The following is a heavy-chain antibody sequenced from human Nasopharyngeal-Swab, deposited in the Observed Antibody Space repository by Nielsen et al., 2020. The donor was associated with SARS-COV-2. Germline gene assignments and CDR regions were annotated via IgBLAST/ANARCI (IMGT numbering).Heavy chain of an antibody. J-gene: IGHJ3*02. CDR1: GFTVSSNY. CDR3: YLVVADAFDI. V-gene: IGHV3-53*04. Sequence: GESLKISCAASGFTVSSNYMSWVRQAPGKGLEWVSVIYSGGSTYYADSVKGRFTISRHNSKNTLYLQMNSLRAEDTAVYYCYLVVADAFDIWGQGTMVTVSS. D-gene: IGHD3-22*01. CDR2: IYSGGST.